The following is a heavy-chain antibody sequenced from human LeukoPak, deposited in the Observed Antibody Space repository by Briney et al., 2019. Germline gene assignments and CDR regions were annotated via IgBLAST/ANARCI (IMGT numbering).Heavy chain of an antibody. J-gene: IGHJ6*02. CDR1: GYIFTGYY. V-gene: IGHV1-2*02. Sequence: ASVKVSCKASGYIFTGYYMHWVRQAPGQGLECMGWINPNSGGTNYPQKFQGRVTMTRDTSISTAYMDLTRLTSDDTAVYYCARGSSSELYYYGLDVWGQGTTVTVSS. CDR2: INPNSGGT. D-gene: IGHD6-6*01. CDR3: ARGSSSELYYYGLDV.